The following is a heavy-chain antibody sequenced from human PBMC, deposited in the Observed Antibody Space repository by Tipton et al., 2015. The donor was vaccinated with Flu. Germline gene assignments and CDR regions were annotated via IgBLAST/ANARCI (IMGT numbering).Heavy chain of an antibody. CDR1: GGSISYYY. J-gene: IGHJ4*02. D-gene: IGHD3-10*01. CDR2: SYYSGST. CDR3: ARDRGWPASLDY. Sequence: LSLTCSVSGGSISYYYWNWIRQPPGKGLEWIGFSYYSGSTSYNPSLQSRVTISVDTSRNQFSLNLKSVTAADTAVYYCARDRGWPASLDYWGQGILVTVSS. V-gene: IGHV4-59*01.